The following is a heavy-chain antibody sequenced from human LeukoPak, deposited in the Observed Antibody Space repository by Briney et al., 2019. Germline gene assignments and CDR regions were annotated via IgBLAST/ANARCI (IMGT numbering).Heavy chain of an antibody. D-gene: IGHD6-13*01. CDR2: INSDGSST. Sequence: GGSLRLSCAASGSTFSSYWMHWVRQAPGKGLVWVSRINSDGSSTSYADSVKGRFTISRDNAKNTLYLQMNSLRAEDTAVYYCARGGSSSWYRLLDLWGRGTLVTVSS. CDR3: ARGGSSSWYRLLDL. V-gene: IGHV3-74*01. J-gene: IGHJ2*01. CDR1: GSTFSSYW.